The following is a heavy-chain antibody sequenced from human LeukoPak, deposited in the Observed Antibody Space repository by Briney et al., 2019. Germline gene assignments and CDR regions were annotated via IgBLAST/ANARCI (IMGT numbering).Heavy chain of an antibody. V-gene: IGHV4-39*07. D-gene: IGHD3-10*01. CDR2: IYYSGST. Sequence: SETPSLTCTVSGGSISSSSYYWGWIRQPPGKGLEWIGSIYYSGSTYYNPSLKSRVTISVDTSKNQFSLKLSSVTAADTAVYYCARSYYGSGSPYFDYWGQGTLVTVSS. J-gene: IGHJ4*02. CDR3: ARSYYGSGSPYFDY. CDR1: GGSISSSSYY.